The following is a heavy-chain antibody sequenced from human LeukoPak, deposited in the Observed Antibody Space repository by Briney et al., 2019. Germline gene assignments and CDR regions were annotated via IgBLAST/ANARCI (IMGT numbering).Heavy chain of an antibody. CDR2: INHSGST. D-gene: IGHD4-17*01. Sequence: SETLSLTCAVYGGSFNGYYWSWIRQPPGKGLEWIGEINHSGSTNYNPSLKSRVTISVDTSKNQFSLKLSSVTAADMAVYYCARVRVNYGTWYFDYWGQGTLVTVSS. CDR3: ARVRVNYGTWYFDY. CDR1: GGSFNGYY. V-gene: IGHV4-34*01. J-gene: IGHJ4*02.